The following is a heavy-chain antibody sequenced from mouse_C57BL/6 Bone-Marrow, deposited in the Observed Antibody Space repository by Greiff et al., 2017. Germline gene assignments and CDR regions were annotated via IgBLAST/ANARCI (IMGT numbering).Heavy chain of an antibody. CDR3: TRFLYARDY. CDR1: GFNIKDDY. J-gene: IGHJ4*01. Sequence: VQLQQSGAELVRPGASVKLSCTASGFNIKDDYMHWVKQRPEPGLEWIGWIDPENGDTEYASKFQGKATITADTSANTAYLQLSSLTSEDTAVYYCTRFLYARDYWGQGTSVTVSS. CDR2: IDPENGDT. V-gene: IGHV14-4*01.